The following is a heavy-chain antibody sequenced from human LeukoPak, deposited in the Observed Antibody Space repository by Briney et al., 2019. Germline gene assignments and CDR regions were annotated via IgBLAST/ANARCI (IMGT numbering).Heavy chain of an antibody. J-gene: IGHJ3*02. Sequence: GGSLRLSCTASGFTFGEYAMSWLRQAPGKGLEWVGFIRSKACGGTTEYDASVKGRFTITRDDSKSIAYLQMNSLKPEDTAVYYCTRDDPIVGATDDAFDIWGQETMVTVSS. D-gene: IGHD1-26*01. V-gene: IGHV3-49*03. CDR2: IRSKACGGTT. CDR3: TRDDPIVGATDDAFDI. CDR1: GFTFGEYA.